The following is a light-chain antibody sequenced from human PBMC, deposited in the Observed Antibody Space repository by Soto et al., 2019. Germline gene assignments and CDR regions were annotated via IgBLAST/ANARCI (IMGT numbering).Light chain of an antibody. Sequence: QSALTQPASVSGSPGQSITISCTGTSSDVGGYNSVSWYQHHPAKAPKLMIFDVSDRPSGVSSRFSGSKSGNTASLTISGLQAEDEADYYCSSYTTSSTPHYVFGPGTKLTVL. CDR1: SSDVGGYNS. V-gene: IGLV2-14*03. J-gene: IGLJ1*01. CDR3: SSYTTSSTPHYV. CDR2: DVS.